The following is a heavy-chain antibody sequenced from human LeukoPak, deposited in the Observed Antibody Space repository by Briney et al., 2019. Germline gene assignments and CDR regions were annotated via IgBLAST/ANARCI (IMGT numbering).Heavy chain of an antibody. D-gene: IGHD3-10*01. CDR2: MNSNSGNT. J-gene: IGHJ4*02. CDR1: GYTFTSYD. Sequence: ASVKVSCKASGYTFTSYDINWVGRATGQGLEWRGWMNSNSGNTGYAQKFQGRVTMTRNTSLSTAYMELSSLRSEGTAVYYCARGRVVRGVITKRRPAYWGQGTLVTVSS. CDR3: ARGRVVRGVITKRRPAY. V-gene: IGHV1-8*01.